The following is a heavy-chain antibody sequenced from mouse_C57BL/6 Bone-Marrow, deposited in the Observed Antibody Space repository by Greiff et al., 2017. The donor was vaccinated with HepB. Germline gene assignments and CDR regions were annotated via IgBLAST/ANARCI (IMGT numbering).Heavy chain of an antibody. CDR1: GIAFSRYW. CDR3: ARIYSNYSWFAY. CDR2: INPDSSTI. Sequence: EVKLMESGGGLVQPGGSLKLSCAASGIAFSRYWMSWVRRAPGKGLEWIGEINPDSSTINYAPSLKDKFIISRDNAKNTLYLQMSKVRSEDTALYYCARIYSNYSWFAYWGQGTLVTVSS. J-gene: IGHJ3*01. V-gene: IGHV4-1*01. D-gene: IGHD2-5*01.